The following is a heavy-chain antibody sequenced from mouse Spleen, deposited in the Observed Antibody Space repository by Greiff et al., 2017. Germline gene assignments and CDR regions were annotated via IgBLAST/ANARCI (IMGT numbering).Heavy chain of an antibody. Sequence: DVKLVESGGGLVKPGGSLKLSCAASGFTFSSYAMSWVRQTPEKRLEWVATISSGGSYTYYPDSVKGRFTISRDNAKNTLYLQMSSLRSEDTAMYYCARHQRGYFDVWGAGTTVTVSS. CDR2: ISSGGSYT. CDR1: GFTFSSYA. J-gene: IGHJ1*01. CDR3: ARHQRGYFDV. V-gene: IGHV5-9-3*01.